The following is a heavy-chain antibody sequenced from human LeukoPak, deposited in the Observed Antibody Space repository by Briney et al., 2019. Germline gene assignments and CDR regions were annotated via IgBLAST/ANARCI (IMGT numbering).Heavy chain of an antibody. D-gene: IGHD3-10*01. Sequence: SETLSLTCAVYGGSFSGYYWSWIRQPPGKGLEWIGEINHSGSTNYNPSLKSRVTISADTSKNQFSLKLSSVTAADTAVYYCARGYLLWFGELLYYYYYGMDVWGQGTTVTVSS. V-gene: IGHV4-34*01. CDR2: INHSGST. CDR3: ARGYLLWFGELLYYYYYGMDV. J-gene: IGHJ6*02. CDR1: GGSFSGYY.